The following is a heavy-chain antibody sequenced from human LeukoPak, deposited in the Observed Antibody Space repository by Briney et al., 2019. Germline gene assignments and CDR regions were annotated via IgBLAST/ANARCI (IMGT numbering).Heavy chain of an antibody. V-gene: IGHV3-53*04. Sequence: GGSLRLSCAASGFTVSSNYMSWVRQAPGKVLEWVSVIYSGGSTYYADSVKGRFTISRHNSKNTLYLQMNSLRAEDTAVYYCARGQSGYSDAFDIWGQGTMVTVSS. J-gene: IGHJ3*02. CDR1: GFTVSSNY. D-gene: IGHD3-22*01. CDR2: IYSGGST. CDR3: ARGQSGYSDAFDI.